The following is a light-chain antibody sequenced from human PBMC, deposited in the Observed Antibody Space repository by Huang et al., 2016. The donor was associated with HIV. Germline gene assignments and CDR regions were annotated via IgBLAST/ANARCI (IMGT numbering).Light chain of an antibody. CDR3: QQYDTVPPT. J-gene: IGKJ4*01. Sequence: DIQMTQSPSSLSASVGDSVTISCQASQGITNYLNWFQQKPGKAPKLLIYDASELETGVPSRFSGSGFGTDFTFTISSLQPEDIATYYCQQYDTVPPTFGGGTKVEI. CDR2: DAS. V-gene: IGKV1-33*01. CDR1: QGITNY.